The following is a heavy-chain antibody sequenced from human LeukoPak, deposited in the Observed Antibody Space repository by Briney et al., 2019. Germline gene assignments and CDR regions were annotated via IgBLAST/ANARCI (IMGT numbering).Heavy chain of an antibody. CDR1: GFTFRDYY. Sequence: WGSLRLPCAASGFTFRDYYMSWFRQAPGKGLEWVSDISNRYDIIHCTDSVKGQFSITRDDARNSLYLEMNTLRAEDSAVYYCATRSGCSAWGQGTLVTVSS. CDR3: ATRSGCSA. CDR2: ISNRYDII. D-gene: IGHD3-10*01. V-gene: IGHV3-11*01. J-gene: IGHJ5*02.